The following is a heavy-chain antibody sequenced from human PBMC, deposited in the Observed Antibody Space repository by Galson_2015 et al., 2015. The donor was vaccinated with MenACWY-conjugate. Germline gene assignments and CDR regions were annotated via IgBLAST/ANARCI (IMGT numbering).Heavy chain of an antibody. CDR1: GFNFRTYG. J-gene: IGHJ4*02. V-gene: IGHV3-30*02. D-gene: IGHD1-26*01. CDR3: AKDWTAATLGGTYFDY. Sequence: SLRLSCAASGFNFRTYGMNWVRQAPGKGLEWVAFIRSDGSNTFYIDSVKGRFTISRDTSKNTLYLQMNSLKSEDTAVYYCAKDWTAATLGGTYFDYWGQGTLVTVSS. CDR2: IRSDGSNT.